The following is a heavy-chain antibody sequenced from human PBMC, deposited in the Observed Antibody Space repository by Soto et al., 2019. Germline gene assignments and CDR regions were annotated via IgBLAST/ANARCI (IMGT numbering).Heavy chain of an antibody. J-gene: IGHJ4*02. D-gene: IGHD1-1*01. Sequence: EVQLLESGGGLVQPGGSLRLSCVASGFTFRSYAMTWVRQAPGKGLEWVAGISGGGGSTYYTDSVKGRSIISRDNSKNTVYLQIISLRGEDTAVYYCARILINWTNFDYWGQGTLVTVSA. CDR1: GFTFRSYA. CDR2: ISGGGGST. V-gene: IGHV3-23*01. CDR3: ARILINWTNFDY.